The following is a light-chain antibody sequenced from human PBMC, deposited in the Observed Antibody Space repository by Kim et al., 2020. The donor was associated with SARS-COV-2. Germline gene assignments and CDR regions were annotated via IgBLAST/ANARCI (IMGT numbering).Light chain of an antibody. CDR1: QSVLYSSNNLNY. CDR2: WAS. J-gene: IGKJ4*01. V-gene: IGKV4-1*01. CDR3: QQYYTTPLT. Sequence: DIVMTQSPDSLAVSLGERATINCKSSQSVLYSSNNLNYLAWYQQKPGQPPKLLISWASTRDSGVPDRFSGSGSGTDFTLTISSLQAEDVAVYYCQQYYTTPLTFGGGTKVDIK.